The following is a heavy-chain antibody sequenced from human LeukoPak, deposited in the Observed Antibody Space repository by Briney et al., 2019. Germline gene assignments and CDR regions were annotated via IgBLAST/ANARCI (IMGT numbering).Heavy chain of an antibody. CDR2: IYSSGTT. CDR1: GGSTINYF. Sequence: SETLSLTCTVSGGSTINYFRSWIRQPAGKGLEWIGHIYSSGTTHYNPSLNNRVTIPLDASTSQFSLHLNSVTAADTAVYFCARAEGSGSGAYTLDYWGQGILVTVSS. D-gene: IGHD3-10*01. V-gene: IGHV4-4*07. J-gene: IGHJ4*02. CDR3: ARAEGSGSGAYTLDY.